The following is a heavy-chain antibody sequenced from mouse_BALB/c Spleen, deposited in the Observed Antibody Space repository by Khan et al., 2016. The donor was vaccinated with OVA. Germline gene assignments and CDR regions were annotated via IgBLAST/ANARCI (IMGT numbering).Heavy chain of an antibody. CDR1: GFTFTSYW. V-gene: IGHV1S81*02. CDR3: ARGGYGSLAY. CDR2: INTSEGRT. D-gene: IGHD2-2*01. Sequence: QVQLKESGAELVKPGASVKLSCKASGFTFTSYWMHWMKQRPGQGLDWIGYINTSEGRTHFNEKFRSKATLTVDQSYSTAYMQLTSLTSDDSAVYYCARGGYGSLAYWGQGTLVTVSA. J-gene: IGHJ3*01.